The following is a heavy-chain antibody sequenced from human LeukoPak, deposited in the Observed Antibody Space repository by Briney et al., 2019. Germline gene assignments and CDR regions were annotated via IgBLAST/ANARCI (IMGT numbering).Heavy chain of an antibody. D-gene: IGHD3-10*01. CDR1: GGTFSSYA. Sequence: GASVKVSCKASGGTFSSYAISWVRQAPGQGLEWMGGIIPIFGTANYAQKFQGRVTITADESTSTAYMELSSLRSEDTAVYYCARATYHYGSGSYPPGHWGQGTLVTVSS. V-gene: IGHV1-69*13. CDR2: IIPIFGTA. CDR3: ARATYHYGSGSYPPGH. J-gene: IGHJ4*02.